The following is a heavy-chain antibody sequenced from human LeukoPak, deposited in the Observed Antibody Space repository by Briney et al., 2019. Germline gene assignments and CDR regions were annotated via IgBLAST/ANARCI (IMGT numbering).Heavy chain of an antibody. V-gene: IGHV3-15*01. CDR3: TTLEWSLFYHDSTVDY. D-gene: IGHD3-22*01. CDR1: GFSFRDAW. CDR2: SKSKSDGGTT. Sequence: PGGSLRLSCAASGFSFRDAWMSWVRQAPGKGLEWVGRSKSKSDGGTTGYAAPVKGRFTISRDDSKNTLYLQMNSLRTEDTAVYYCTTLEWSLFYHDSTVDYWGRGTLVTVSS. J-gene: IGHJ4*02.